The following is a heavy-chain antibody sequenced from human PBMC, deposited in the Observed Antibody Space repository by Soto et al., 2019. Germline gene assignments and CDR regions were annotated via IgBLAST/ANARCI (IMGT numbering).Heavy chain of an antibody. CDR1: GYNFDAFD. D-gene: IGHD3-10*01. CDR2: MNPRTGDT. V-gene: IGHV1-8*02. Sequence: QVQLVQSGAEVKKPGASVKVSCEASGYNFDAFDIHWVRQAAGQGLEWMGWMNPRTGDTAFAQEFQDRVTMTSDTSRNTAYMEVSGLRSEDTAVYFCVRQPGGVATPDDDYWGQGTLVTVSS. CDR3: VRQPGGVATPDDDY. J-gene: IGHJ4*02.